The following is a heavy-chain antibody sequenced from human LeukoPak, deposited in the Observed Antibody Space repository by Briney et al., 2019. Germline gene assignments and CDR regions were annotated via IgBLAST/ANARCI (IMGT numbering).Heavy chain of an antibody. CDR1: GGSISSYY. CDR3: ARDSAMLTYFDY. D-gene: IGHD5-18*01. Sequence: SETLSLTCTVSGGSISSYYWSWIRQPAGKGLEWIGRIYTSGSTNYNPSLKSRVTMSVDTSKNQFSLKLSSVTAADTAVYYCARDSAMLTYFDYWAREPWSPSPQ. J-gene: IGHJ4*02. V-gene: IGHV4-4*07. CDR2: IYTSGST.